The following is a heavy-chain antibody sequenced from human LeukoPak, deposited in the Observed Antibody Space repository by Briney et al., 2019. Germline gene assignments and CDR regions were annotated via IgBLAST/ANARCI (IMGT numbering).Heavy chain of an antibody. CDR3: ATQQWLTGDFDY. J-gene: IGHJ4*02. Sequence: GGSLRLSCAASGFTFSSYWMHWVRQAPGKGLVWVSRINSDGSSTSYADSVKGRFTISRDNAKNTLYLQMNSLRAEDTAVYYCATQQWLTGDFDYWGQGTLVTVSS. CDR1: GFTFSSYW. V-gene: IGHV3-74*01. D-gene: IGHD6-19*01. CDR2: INSDGSST.